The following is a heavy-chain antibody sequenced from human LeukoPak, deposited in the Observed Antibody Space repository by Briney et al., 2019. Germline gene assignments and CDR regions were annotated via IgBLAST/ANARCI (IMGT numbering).Heavy chain of an antibody. CDR3: ARGVGSGWYSYYYYGMDV. Sequence: ASVKVSCKASGYTFTSYDINWVRQATGQGLEWMGWMNPNSGNTGYAQKFQGRVTMTRNTSISTAYMELSSPRSEDTAVYYCARGVGSGWYSYYYYGMDVWGQGTTVTVSS. V-gene: IGHV1-8*01. J-gene: IGHJ6*02. CDR1: GYTFTSYD. CDR2: MNPNSGNT. D-gene: IGHD6-19*01.